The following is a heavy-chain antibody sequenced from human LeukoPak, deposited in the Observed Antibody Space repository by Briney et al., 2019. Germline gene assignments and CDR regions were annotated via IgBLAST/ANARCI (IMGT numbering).Heavy chain of an antibody. CDR1: GYTFTGYY. CDR3: AIDSRYYYDSSGPFTGGY. D-gene: IGHD3-22*01. J-gene: IGHJ4*02. CDR2: INPNSGGT. Sequence: ASVKVSCKASGYTFTGYYMHWVRQAPGQGLEWMGWINPNSGGTNYAQKFQGRVTMTRDTSISTAYMELRSLRSDDTAVYYCAIDSRYYYDSSGPFTGGYWGQGTLVTVSS. V-gene: IGHV1-2*02.